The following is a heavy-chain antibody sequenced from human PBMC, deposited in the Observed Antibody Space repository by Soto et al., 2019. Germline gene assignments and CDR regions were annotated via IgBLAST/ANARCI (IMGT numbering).Heavy chain of an antibody. D-gene: IGHD2-15*01. CDR3: ARNKGYCDSSSCYGLDV. J-gene: IGHJ6*02. CDR1: GYSFTTYW. Sequence: GESLKISCKGSGYSFTTYWIVWVRQMSGKGLGWMGAIYPGDSDTRYSPSFQGQVTISADKSISTAYLQWNSLKASDTAKYFCARNKGYCDSSSCYGLDVWGQGAAVTVSS. V-gene: IGHV5-51*01. CDR2: IYPGDSDT.